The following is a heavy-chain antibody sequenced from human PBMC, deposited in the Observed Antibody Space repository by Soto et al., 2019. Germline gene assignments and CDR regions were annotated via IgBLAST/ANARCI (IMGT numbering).Heavy chain of an antibody. CDR2: LSGSGTST. V-gene: IGHV3-23*01. D-gene: IGHD6-19*01. CDR3: AKATTNGGWFNPFDS. J-gene: IGHJ4*02. Sequence: EVQLLESGGGLVQPGGSLRLSCAASGFSFVNYAMNWVRQAPGKGLEWVSGLSGSGTSTYYADSVKGRFTISRDNSRDTLFLQMNSLSADDTAVYYCAKATTNGGWFNPFDSLCQGALVTVSA. CDR1: GFSFVNYA.